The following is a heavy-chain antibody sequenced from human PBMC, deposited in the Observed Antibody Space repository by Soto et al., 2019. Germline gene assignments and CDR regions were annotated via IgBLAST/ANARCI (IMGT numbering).Heavy chain of an antibody. Sequence: GESLKISCKGSGYSFTSYWIGWVRQMPGKGLEWMGIIYPGDSDTRYSPSFQGQVTISADKSISTAYLQWSSLKASDTAMYYCASRRDYGDYMGAFDIWGQGTMVTVSS. J-gene: IGHJ3*02. CDR1: GYSFTSYW. CDR2: IYPGDSDT. D-gene: IGHD4-17*01. V-gene: IGHV5-51*01. CDR3: ASRRDYGDYMGAFDI.